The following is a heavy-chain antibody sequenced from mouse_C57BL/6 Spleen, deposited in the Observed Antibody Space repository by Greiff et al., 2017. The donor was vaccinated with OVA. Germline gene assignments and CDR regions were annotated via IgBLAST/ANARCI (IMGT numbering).Heavy chain of an antibody. J-gene: IGHJ2*01. V-gene: IGHV1-15*01. Sequence: VQLQQSGAELVRPGASVTLSCKASGYTFTDYEMHWVKQTPVHGLEWIGAIDPETGGTAYNQKFKGKAILTADKSSSTAYMELRSLTSEDSAVYYCTRLLRPHCDYWGQGTTLTVSS. CDR3: TRLLRPHCDY. D-gene: IGHD1-2*01. CDR1: GYTFTDYE. CDR2: IDPETGGT.